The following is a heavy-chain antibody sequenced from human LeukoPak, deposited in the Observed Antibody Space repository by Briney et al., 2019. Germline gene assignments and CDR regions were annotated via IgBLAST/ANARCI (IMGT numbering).Heavy chain of an antibody. J-gene: IGHJ4*02. CDR2: ITYNGDST. CDR3: AKVGGYLDY. CDR1: GFSFQDYG. D-gene: IGHD2-15*01. Sequence: PGGSLRLSCEVSGFSFQDYGMNWVRQAPGKGLEWVSTITYNGDSTTYADSVKGRFTISRDNARNSLYLQMNSLRAEDTAVYYCAKVGGYLDYWGQGTLVTVSS. V-gene: IGHV3-20*04.